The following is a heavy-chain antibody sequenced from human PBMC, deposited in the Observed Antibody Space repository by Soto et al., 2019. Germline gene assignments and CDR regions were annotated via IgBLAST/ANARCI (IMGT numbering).Heavy chain of an antibody. CDR1: GGTFSSYA. J-gene: IGHJ4*02. V-gene: IGHV1-69*12. D-gene: IGHD5-12*01. CDR3: ARDRSQNGYNPYYFDY. CDR2: IIPIFGTA. Sequence: QVQLVQSGAEVKKPGSSVKVSCKASGGTFSSYAISWVRQAPGQGLEWMGGIIPIFGTANYAQKFQGRVTITADESTSTAYMELSSVRSEDTAVYYCARDRSQNGYNPYYFDYWGQGTLVTVSS.